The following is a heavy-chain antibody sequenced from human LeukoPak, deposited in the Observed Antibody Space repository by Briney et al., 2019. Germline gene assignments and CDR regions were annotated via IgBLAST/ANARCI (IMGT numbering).Heavy chain of an antibody. D-gene: IGHD4-11*01. CDR2: ISAYNGRA. J-gene: IGHJ4*02. V-gene: IGHV1-18*01. Sequence: ASVKVSCKASGYTFTSYGISWVRQAPGQGLEWMGWISAYNGRADYAQKFQGRVTMTTDTSTTTAYMELRSLRSDDTALYYCARDRSTHDYWGQGTLVTVSS. CDR3: ARDRSTHDY. CDR1: GYTFTSYG.